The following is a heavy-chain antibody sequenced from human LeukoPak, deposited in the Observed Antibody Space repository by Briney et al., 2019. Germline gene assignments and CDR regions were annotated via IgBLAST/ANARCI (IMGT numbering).Heavy chain of an antibody. CDR3: ARARPDSSGYYYILYS. V-gene: IGHV4-61*02. D-gene: IGHD3-22*01. CDR1: GGSINSRSYY. J-gene: IGHJ5*01. CDR2: LFSRGSI. Sequence: TLSLTCTVSGGSINSRSYYWGWTRQPAGLGLDWIWRLFSRGSIIPNPSLRSRVTISLDTSKNQCSLRPTSVTAPDTAVYYCARARPDSSGYYYILYSGGQGALVTVSS.